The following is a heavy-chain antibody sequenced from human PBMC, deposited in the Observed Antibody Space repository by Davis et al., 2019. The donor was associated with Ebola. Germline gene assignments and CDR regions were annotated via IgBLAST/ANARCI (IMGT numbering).Heavy chain of an antibody. Sequence: PGGSLRLSCAASGFTFSSYAMSWVRQAPGKGLEWVSAISGSGGSTYYADSVKGRFTISRDNSKNTLYLQMNSLRAEDTAVYYCAKDAHRERYFDWLPEGVDYYYYYYGMDVWGQGTTVTVSS. CDR3: AKDAHRERYFDWLPEGVDYYYYYYGMDV. CDR1: GFTFSSYA. J-gene: IGHJ6*02. D-gene: IGHD3-9*01. V-gene: IGHV3-23*01. CDR2: ISGSGGST.